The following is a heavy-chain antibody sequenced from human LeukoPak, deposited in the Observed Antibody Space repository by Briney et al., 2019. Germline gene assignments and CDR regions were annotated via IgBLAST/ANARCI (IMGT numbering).Heavy chain of an antibody. J-gene: IGHJ4*02. Sequence: GGSLRLSCAASGFTFDSNSMSWVRQAPGKGLEWVANIKQDGSEKYYVDSVKGRFTISRDNAKNSLYLQMNSLRVEDTAVYYCAKNWGSLDYWGPGTLVTVSS. CDR3: AKNWGSLDY. V-gene: IGHV3-7*01. CDR2: IKQDGSEK. CDR1: GFTFDSNS. D-gene: IGHD7-27*01.